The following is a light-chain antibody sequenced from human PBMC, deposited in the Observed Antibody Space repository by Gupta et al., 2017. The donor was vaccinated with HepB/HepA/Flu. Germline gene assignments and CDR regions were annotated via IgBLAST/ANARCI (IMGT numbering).Light chain of an antibody. CDR2: GAF. Sequence: ELVLTQSPGTLSLSPGQRATPSCRASQSVTNSYLAWYQQKPGQAPRLLISGAFSSVTDIPDRFSGSGSGTQFTLTISSLEPEDFAVYYFQQEDSSSITFGRGTKVEI. V-gene: IGKV3-20*01. J-gene: IGKJ4*01. CDR3: QQEDSSSIT. CDR1: QSVTNSY.